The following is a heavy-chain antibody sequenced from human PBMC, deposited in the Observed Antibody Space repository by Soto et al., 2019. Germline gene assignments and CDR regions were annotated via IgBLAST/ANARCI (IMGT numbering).Heavy chain of an antibody. V-gene: IGHV3-23*01. J-gene: IGHJ4*02. CDR2: ISGSGGGT. CDR3: ARESDH. CDR1: VFTFSSYA. Sequence: SLSCASSVFTFSSYAMSWVRQAPGKGLEWVSTISGSGGGTYYADSMKGRFTISRDNSKNTLYLQMYSLRVEDTAGYYCARESDHWYPGTLVSVAS.